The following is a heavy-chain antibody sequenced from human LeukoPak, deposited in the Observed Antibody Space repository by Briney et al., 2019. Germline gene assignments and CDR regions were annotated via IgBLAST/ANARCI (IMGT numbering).Heavy chain of an antibody. Sequence: PGGSLRLSCAASGFTFSSYAMHWVRQAPGKGLEWVAVISYDGSNKYYADSVKGRFTISRDNSKNTLYLQMNSLRAEDTAVYYCARGGSSYGLHFDYWGQGTLVTVSS. CDR2: ISYDGSNK. CDR3: ARGGSSYGLHFDY. D-gene: IGHD5-18*01. CDR1: GFTFSSYA. J-gene: IGHJ4*02. V-gene: IGHV3-30*04.